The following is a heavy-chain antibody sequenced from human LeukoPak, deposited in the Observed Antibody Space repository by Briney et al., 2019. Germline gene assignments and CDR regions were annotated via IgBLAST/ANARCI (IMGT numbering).Heavy chain of an antibody. CDR3: AKDLYSFGPFDY. J-gene: IGHJ4*02. D-gene: IGHD5-18*01. V-gene: IGHV3-23*01. CDR2: ISGSGGST. CDR1: GFTFSRYA. Sequence: GGSLRLSCAASGFTFSRYAMSWVRQAPGKGLEWVSGISGSGGSTYYADSVKGRFTISRDNSKNTLYLQMNSLRAEDTAVYYCAKDLYSFGPFDYWGQGTLVTVSS.